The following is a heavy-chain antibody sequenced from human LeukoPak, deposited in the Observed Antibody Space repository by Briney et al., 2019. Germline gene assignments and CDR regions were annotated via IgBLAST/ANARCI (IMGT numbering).Heavy chain of an antibody. CDR3: ARSTRDSGCDY. CDR2: IIPIFGTA. D-gene: IGHD5-12*01. V-gene: IGHV1-69*05. CDR1: GGTFSSYA. Sequence: ASVKVSCKASGGTFSSYAISWVRQAPGQGLEWMGGIIPIFGTANYAQKFQGRVTMTRDTSTSTVCMELSSLRSEDTAVYYCARSTRDSGCDYWGQGTLVTVSS. J-gene: IGHJ4*02.